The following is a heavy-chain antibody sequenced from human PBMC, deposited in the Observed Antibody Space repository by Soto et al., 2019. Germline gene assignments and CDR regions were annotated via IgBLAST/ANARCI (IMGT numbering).Heavy chain of an antibody. V-gene: IGHV3-23*01. Sequence: GGSLRLSCAASGFTFSSYAMSWVRQAPGKGLEWVSAISGSGGSTYFADSVKGRFTISRGNSKNTLYLQMNSLRAEDTAVYYCAKDIMTTVTRRGAFDIWGQGTMVTVSS. J-gene: IGHJ3*02. CDR1: GFTFSSYA. CDR3: AKDIMTTVTRRGAFDI. D-gene: IGHD4-17*01. CDR2: ISGSGGST.